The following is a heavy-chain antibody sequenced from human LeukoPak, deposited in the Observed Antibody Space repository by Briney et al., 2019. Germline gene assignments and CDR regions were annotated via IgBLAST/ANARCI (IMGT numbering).Heavy chain of an antibody. Sequence: ASVTVSCKASGYTFTSYGISWVRQAPGQGLEWMGWISAYNGNTNYAQKLQGRVTMTTDTPTSTAYMELRSLRSDDTAVYYCARSSVVLYGGYWFDPWGQGTLVSVSS. V-gene: IGHV1-18*01. J-gene: IGHJ5*02. D-gene: IGHD2-2*02. CDR1: GYTFTSYG. CDR2: ISAYNGNT. CDR3: ARSSVVLYGGYWFDP.